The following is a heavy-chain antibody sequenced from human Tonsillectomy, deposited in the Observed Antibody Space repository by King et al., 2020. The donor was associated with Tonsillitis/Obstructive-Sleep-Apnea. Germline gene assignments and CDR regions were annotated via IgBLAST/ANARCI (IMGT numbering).Heavy chain of an antibody. CDR3: AKEGYCSGGSCYPGAPAEYFQH. Sequence: QLVQSGGGLVQPGGSLRLSCAASGFTFSSHAMRWVRQAPGKGLEWVSAISGSGGSTYYADSVKGRFTISRDNSKNTLYLQMNSLRAEDTAGYYCAKEGYCSGGSCYPGAPAEYFQHWGQGTLVTVSS. J-gene: IGHJ1*01. V-gene: IGHV3-23*04. CDR1: GFTFSSHA. CDR2: ISGSGGST. D-gene: IGHD2-15*01.